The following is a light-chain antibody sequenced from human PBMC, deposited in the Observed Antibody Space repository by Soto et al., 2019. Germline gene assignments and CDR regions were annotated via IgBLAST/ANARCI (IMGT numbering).Light chain of an antibody. CDR3: QQYDTSPGLT. Sequence: EIVLTQSPGTLSLSPGERATLSCRASQSLSSRNLAWYQQKPGQAPRLLISGASTRATGIPDRFSGSGSGTDLTLTVRRLEPEDFAEYYCQQYDTSPGLTFGGGTKVEI. CDR2: GAS. V-gene: IGKV3-20*01. J-gene: IGKJ4*01. CDR1: QSLSSRN.